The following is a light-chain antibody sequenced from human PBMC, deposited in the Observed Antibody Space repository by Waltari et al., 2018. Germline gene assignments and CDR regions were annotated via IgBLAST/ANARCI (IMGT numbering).Light chain of an antibody. V-gene: IGLV3-25*03. CDR3: QSADSSGNWV. Sequence: SNELTQPPSVSVSPGQTARITCSGDALPKQHVYWYQQKAGQAPVLVIYKDSERPSGIPERFSGSSSGTTVTLTISGVQAEDEADYYCQSADSSGNWVFGGGTKLTVL. CDR1: ALPKQH. J-gene: IGLJ3*02. CDR2: KDS.